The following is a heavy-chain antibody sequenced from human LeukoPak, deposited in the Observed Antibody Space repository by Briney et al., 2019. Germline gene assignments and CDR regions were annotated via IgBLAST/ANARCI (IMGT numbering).Heavy chain of an antibody. V-gene: IGHV3-23*01. CDR2: ISGSGGST. CDR3: ARGGGLDV. J-gene: IGHJ6*02. D-gene: IGHD3-16*01. Sequence: GGSLRLSCAASGFSFSSYAMNWVRQAPGKGLEWVSIISGSGGSTYYADSVKGRFTISRDNAKNSLYLQMSNLRAEDTAVYFCARGGGLDVWGQGATVTVSS. CDR1: GFSFSSYA.